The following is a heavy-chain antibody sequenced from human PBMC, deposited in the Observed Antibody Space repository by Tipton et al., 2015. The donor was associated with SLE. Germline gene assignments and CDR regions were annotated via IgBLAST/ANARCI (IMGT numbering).Heavy chain of an antibody. CDR3: ARETGGYCSSSSCYKGEYFQH. J-gene: IGHJ1*01. D-gene: IGHD2-2*02. CDR2: ISSTSGYI. CDR1: GFTFSGYN. V-gene: IGHV3-21*01. Sequence: SLRLSCAASGFTFSGYNFNWVRQAPGKGLEWVSSISSTSGYIYNADSVEGRFTISRDNAKNSLYLQMNSLRAEDTAVYYCARETGGYCSSSSCYKGEYFQHWGQGTLVIVSS.